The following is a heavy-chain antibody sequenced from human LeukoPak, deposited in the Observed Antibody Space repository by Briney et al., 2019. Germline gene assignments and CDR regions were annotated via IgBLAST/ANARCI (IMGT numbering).Heavy chain of an antibody. J-gene: IGHJ4*02. D-gene: IGHD5-18*01. V-gene: IGHV3-11*05. Sequence: NPGGSLRLSCAASGFTFSDYYMSWIRQAPGKGLEWVSSISSSSIYIYYADSVKGRFTISRDNAKKSLCLQMNSLRAEDTAVYYCARVAAADTAMMNFDHWGQGTLVTVSS. CDR1: GFTFSDYY. CDR2: ISSSSIYI. CDR3: ARVAAADTAMMNFDH.